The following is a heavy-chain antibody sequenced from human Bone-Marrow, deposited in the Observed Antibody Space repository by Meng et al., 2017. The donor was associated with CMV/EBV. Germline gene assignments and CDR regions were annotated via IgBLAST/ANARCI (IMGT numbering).Heavy chain of an antibody. V-gene: IGHV4-4*02. CDR2: IYHSGST. Sequence: SETLSLTCAVSGGSISSSNWWSWVRQPPGKGLEWIGEIYHSGSTNYNPSLKSRVTISVDASKKQFSLNLNFVTAADTALYFCARDNMGSLDYWGQGALVTVSS. CDR1: GGSISSSNW. D-gene: IGHD1-26*01. CDR3: ARDNMGSLDY. J-gene: IGHJ4*02.